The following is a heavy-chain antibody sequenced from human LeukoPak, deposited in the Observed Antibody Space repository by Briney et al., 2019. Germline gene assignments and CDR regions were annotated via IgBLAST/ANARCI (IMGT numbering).Heavy chain of an antibody. V-gene: IGHV4-4*07. CDR1: GASISSYY. Sequence: PSETLSLTCTVSGASISSYYWSWIRQPAGKGLEWIGRIHTSGTTNYNPSLKSRVTMSVDTSKNQFSLNLSSVTAADTAVYYCSGEFKFWGQGTLVTVSS. CDR2: IHTSGTT. CDR3: SGEFKF. J-gene: IGHJ4*02.